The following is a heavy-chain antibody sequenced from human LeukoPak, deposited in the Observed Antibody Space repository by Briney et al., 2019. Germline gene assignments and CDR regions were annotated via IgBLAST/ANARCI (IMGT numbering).Heavy chain of an antibody. CDR2: IYYSGST. CDR3: AGFLEWLLFPSDY. Sequence: PSETLSPTCTVSGGSISSGSYYWGWIHQPPGKGLEWIGSIYYSGSTYYNPSLKSRVTISVDTSKNQFSLKLSSVTAADTAVYYCAGFLEWLLFPSDYRGQGTLVTVSS. CDR1: GGSISSGSYY. J-gene: IGHJ4*02. V-gene: IGHV4-39*01. D-gene: IGHD3-3*01.